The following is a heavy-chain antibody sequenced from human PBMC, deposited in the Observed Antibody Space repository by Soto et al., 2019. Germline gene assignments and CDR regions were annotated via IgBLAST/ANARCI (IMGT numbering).Heavy chain of an antibody. Sequence: ASVKVSCKASGGTFSSYAISWVRQAPGQGLEWMGGIIPIFGTANYAQKFQGRVTITADESTSTAYMELSSLRSEDTAVYYCARDDLAARNQSPYYYYGMDVWGQGTTVTVSS. CDR3: ARDDLAARNQSPYYYYGMDV. V-gene: IGHV1-69*13. CDR1: GGTFSSYA. J-gene: IGHJ6*02. D-gene: IGHD6-6*01. CDR2: IIPIFGTA.